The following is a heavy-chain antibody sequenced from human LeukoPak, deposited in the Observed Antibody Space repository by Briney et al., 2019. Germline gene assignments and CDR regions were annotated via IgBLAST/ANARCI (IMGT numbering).Heavy chain of an antibody. J-gene: IGHJ4*02. CDR1: GFTFSSYV. D-gene: IGHD5-24*01. CDR3: AKGGGDGYNWGYYFDY. Sequence: GGSLRLSCAASGFTFSSYVMSWVRQAPGKGLEWVSVISGSGGSTYYGDSVKGRFTISRDNSKNTLYLQMNSLRAEDTAVYYCAKGGGDGYNWGYYFDYWGQGTLVTVSS. CDR2: ISGSGGST. V-gene: IGHV3-23*01.